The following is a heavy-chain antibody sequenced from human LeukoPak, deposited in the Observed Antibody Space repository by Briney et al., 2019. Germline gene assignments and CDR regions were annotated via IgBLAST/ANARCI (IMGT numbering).Heavy chain of an antibody. CDR1: GFTFSTYR. CDR2: IKQDGSEK. CDR3: ARDEARQYPVDAFDI. Sequence: GGSLRLSCAASGFTFSTYRMSWVRQAPGKGLEWVANIKQDGSEKHYVDSVKGRFTISRDNAKNTLYLQMNSLRAEDTAVYYCARDEARQYPVDAFDIWGQGTMVTVSS. J-gene: IGHJ3*02. V-gene: IGHV3-7*01. D-gene: IGHD4-11*01.